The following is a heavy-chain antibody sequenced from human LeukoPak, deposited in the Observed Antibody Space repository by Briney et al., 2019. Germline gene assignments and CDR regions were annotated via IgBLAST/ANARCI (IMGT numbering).Heavy chain of an antibody. D-gene: IGHD6-13*01. J-gene: IGHJ4*02. V-gene: IGHV3-73*01. CDR3: TRHRVRASPYSEEGGYYFDY. Sequence: GGSLRLSCAASGFTFSGSAFHWVRQPSGKGLEWVGRIRSKANNYATAYAASVKGRFTLSRDDAENTGHLQMNSLKTEDTAVYYCTRHRVRASPYSEEGGYYFDYWGQGTLVTVSS. CDR2: IRSKANNYAT. CDR1: GFTFSGSA.